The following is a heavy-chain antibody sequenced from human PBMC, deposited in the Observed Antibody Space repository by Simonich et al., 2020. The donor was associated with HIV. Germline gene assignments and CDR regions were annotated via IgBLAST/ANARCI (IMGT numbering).Heavy chain of an antibody. J-gene: IGHJ4*02. CDR3: ARNGIAARPDTSEVDY. CDR1: GGSFSCYC. V-gene: IGHV4-34*01. Sequence: QVHLQQWGAGLLEPSETLSLTCAVYGGSFSCYCWSWIRPFPGKGLEWIGEINRSGSTYYNPSLKSRVTISVDTSKSQFSLKVSSVTAADTAVYYCARNGIAARPDTSEVDYWGQGTLVTVSS. CDR2: INRSGST. D-gene: IGHD6-6*01.